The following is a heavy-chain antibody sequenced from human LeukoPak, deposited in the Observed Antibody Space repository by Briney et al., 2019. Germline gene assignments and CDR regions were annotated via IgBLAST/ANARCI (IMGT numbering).Heavy chain of an antibody. CDR3: ARELYNLAADH. J-gene: IGHJ4*02. Sequence: GASMKVACKVSGYNLTTYGINWVRQAPGQGLEWMGWLSAYTGGTNYAQDFQGRVTMTTDTSTSTAYMELRSLRSDDTAVYYCARELYNLAADHWGQGTLVIVSS. CDR1: GYNLTTYG. D-gene: IGHD1-20*01. V-gene: IGHV1-18*01. CDR2: LSAYTGGT.